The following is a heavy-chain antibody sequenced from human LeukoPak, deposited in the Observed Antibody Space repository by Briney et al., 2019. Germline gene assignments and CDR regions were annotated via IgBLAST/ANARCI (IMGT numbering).Heavy chain of an antibody. CDR3: ARSRSVGRDSGYYYYYYGMDV. Sequence: ASVKVSCKASGYTFTSYDINWVRQATGQGLEWMGWMHPNSGNTGYAQKFQGRVTMTRNTSISTAYMELSSLRSEDTAVYYCARSRSVGRDSGYYYYYYGMDVWGQGTTVTVSS. V-gene: IGHV1-8*01. CDR1: GYTFTSYD. J-gene: IGHJ6*02. D-gene: IGHD5-12*01. CDR2: MHPNSGNT.